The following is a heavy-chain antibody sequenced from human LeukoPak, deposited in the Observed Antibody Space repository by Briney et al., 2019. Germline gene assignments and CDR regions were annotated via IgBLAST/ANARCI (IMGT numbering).Heavy chain of an antibody. CDR2: ISGGGGYP. CDR3: VLGAVDVYYFDH. CDR1: GFTFSGKV. Sequence: GGSLRLSCAASGFTFSGKVMNWIRHRTGKGLEWVSSISGGGGYPYYADSVKGRFTISRDNSKTTLYLQMHSLRGEDTGVYYCVLGAVDVYYFDHWGQGALVTVYS. D-gene: IGHD6-19*01. V-gene: IGHV3-23*01. J-gene: IGHJ4*02.